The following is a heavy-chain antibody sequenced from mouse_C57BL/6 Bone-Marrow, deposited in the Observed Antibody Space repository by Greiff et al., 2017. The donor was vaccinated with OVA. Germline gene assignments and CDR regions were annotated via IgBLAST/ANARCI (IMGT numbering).Heavy chain of an antibody. V-gene: IGHV5-4*01. CDR2: ISDGGSYT. D-gene: IGHD2-4*01. J-gene: IGHJ2*01. Sequence: EVQLVESGGGLVKPGGSLKLSCAASGFTFSSYAMSWVRQTPEKRLEWVATISDGGSYTYYPDNVKGRFTISRDNAKNNLYLQMSHLKSEDTAMYYCARDYDYGDYWSQGTTLTVSS. CDR1: GFTFSSYA. CDR3: ARDYDYGDY.